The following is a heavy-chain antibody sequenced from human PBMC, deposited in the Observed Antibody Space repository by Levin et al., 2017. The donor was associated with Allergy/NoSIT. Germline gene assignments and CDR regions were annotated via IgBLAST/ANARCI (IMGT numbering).Heavy chain of an antibody. V-gene: IGHV1-18*01. CDR3: AREGRPVPGTKYFDY. CDR2: TSTYNGDT. J-gene: IGHJ4*02. Sequence: ASVKVSCKASGYTFDTYAINWMRQAPGQGLEWLGWTSTYNGDTDSAQKLQGRIILTTDASTATAYMELRSLGSDDTAVYYCAREGRPVPGTKYFDYWGQGTLVTVSA. D-gene: IGHD6-19*01. CDR1: GYTFDTYA.